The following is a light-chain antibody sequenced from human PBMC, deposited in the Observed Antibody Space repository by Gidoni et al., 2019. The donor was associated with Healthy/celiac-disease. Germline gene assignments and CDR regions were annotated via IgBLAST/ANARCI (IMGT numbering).Light chain of an antibody. J-gene: IGKJ1*01. CDR2: AAS. CDR1: QSIRSY. Sequence: DIQLTQSPSSLCASVGDRVTITCRASQSIRSYLNWYQQKPGKAPKLLIYAASSLQSGVPSRFSGSGSGTDFTLTISSLQPEDVATYYCQQSYSTPRTFGQGTKVEIK. CDR3: QQSYSTPRT. V-gene: IGKV1-39*01.